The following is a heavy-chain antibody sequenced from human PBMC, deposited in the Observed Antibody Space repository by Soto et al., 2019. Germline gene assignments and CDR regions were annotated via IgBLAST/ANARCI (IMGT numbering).Heavy chain of an antibody. V-gene: IGHV3-30*18. J-gene: IGHJ5*02. CDR3: AKSLAVAAGWFDP. CDR2: ISYDGGNE. Sequence: GALRLSCAASGFTFDSYGMHWVGQAPGKGLEWVAFISYDGGNEYYADSVKGRFTISRDNSKNTLYLQMNSLRAEDTAVYYCAKSLAVAAGWFDPWGQGALVTVAS. CDR1: GFTFDSYG. D-gene: IGHD6-19*01.